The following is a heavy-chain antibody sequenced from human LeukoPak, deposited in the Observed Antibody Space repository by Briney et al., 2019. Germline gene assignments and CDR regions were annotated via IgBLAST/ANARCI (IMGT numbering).Heavy chain of an antibody. CDR3: ARSVYNYGGFDY. CDR2: IWYDGSNE. J-gene: IGHJ4*02. D-gene: IGHD5/OR15-5a*01. V-gene: IGHV3-33*01. CDR1: GFTFRTYG. Sequence: GGSLRLSCTASGFTFRTYGMVWVRQAPGKGLEWVAVIWYDGSNENYADSVKGRFTISRDNSKSTLFLQMNSLRAEDTAVYYCARSVYNYGGFDYWGLGTLVTVSS.